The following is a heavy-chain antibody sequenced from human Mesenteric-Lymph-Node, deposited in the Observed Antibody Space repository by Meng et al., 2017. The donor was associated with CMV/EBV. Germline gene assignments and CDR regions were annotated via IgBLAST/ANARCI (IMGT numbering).Heavy chain of an antibody. D-gene: IGHD5-12*01. CDR1: GGILSSYA. CDR3: ARGYDKGPHGRAFDP. V-gene: IGHV1-69*05. Sequence: SVKVSCKASGGILSSYAINWVRQAPGQGLEWMGGIIHIFDTANYAQKFQGRVTISTDEATSTAYMELNSLRSEDTALYYCARGYDKGPHGRAFDPWGQGTLVTVSS. CDR2: IIHIFDTA. J-gene: IGHJ5*02.